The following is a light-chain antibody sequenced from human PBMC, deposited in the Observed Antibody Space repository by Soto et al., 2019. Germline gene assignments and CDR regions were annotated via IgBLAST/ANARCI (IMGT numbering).Light chain of an antibody. CDR3: QSYDSSLSGYV. Sequence: QSVLTQPPSVSGAPGQSVTISCTGSSSKIGAGYDVHWYQHLPGTAPKVLIYGNSNRPSGVPNRFGGSKSGTSASLAIPGLQAEDEADYYCQSYDSSLSGYVFGAGTKVTVL. V-gene: IGLV1-40*01. CDR2: GNS. J-gene: IGLJ1*01. CDR1: SSKIGAGYD.